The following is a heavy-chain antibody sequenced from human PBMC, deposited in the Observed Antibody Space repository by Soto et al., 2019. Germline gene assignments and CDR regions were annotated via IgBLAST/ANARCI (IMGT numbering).Heavy chain of an antibody. CDR2: INHSGST. Sequence: SETLSLTCAVYGGSFSGYYWSWIRQPPGKGLEWIGVINHSGSTNYNPSLKSRVTISVDTAKNQFSLKLSSVTPADTAVYYCARDRDSDSRGDALAFWGQGTMVTVSS. CDR3: ARDRDSDSRGDALAF. V-gene: IGHV4-34*01. CDR1: GGSFSGYY. D-gene: IGHD3-22*01. J-gene: IGHJ3*01.